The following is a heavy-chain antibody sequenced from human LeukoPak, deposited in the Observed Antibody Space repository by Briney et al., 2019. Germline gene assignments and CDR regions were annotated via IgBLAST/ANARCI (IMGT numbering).Heavy chain of an antibody. Sequence: PGGSLRLSCAASGFTFSSYSMNWVRQAPGKGLEWVSSISSSSSYIYYADSVKGRFTISRDNSKNTLYLQMNSLRAEDTAVYYCAKDHISGGSRPGDWFDPWGQGTLVTVSS. CDR3: AKDHISGGSRPGDWFDP. J-gene: IGHJ5*02. CDR1: GFTFSSYS. CDR2: ISSSSSYI. D-gene: IGHD2-15*01. V-gene: IGHV3-21*01.